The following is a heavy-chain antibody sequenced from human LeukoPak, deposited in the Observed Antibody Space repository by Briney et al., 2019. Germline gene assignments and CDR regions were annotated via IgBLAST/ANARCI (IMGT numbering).Heavy chain of an antibody. Sequence: PSETLSLTCAVSGGSISNSNWWTWVRQPPGRGLEWIGEIYHSGSTYYNPSLKSRVTISVDRSKNQFSLKLSSVTAADTAVYYCARVVYSYDSHYFDYWGQGTLVTVSS. CDR1: GGSISNSNW. CDR2: IYHSGST. D-gene: IGHD5-18*01. V-gene: IGHV4-4*02. CDR3: ARVVYSYDSHYFDY. J-gene: IGHJ4*02.